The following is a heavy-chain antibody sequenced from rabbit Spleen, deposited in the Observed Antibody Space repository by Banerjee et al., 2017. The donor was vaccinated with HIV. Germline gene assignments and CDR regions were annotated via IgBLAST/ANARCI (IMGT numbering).Heavy chain of an antibody. CDR1: GFRFSFNNDYV. CDR3: ARDAGTSFSTYGMDL. CDR2: INSYTAKS. V-gene: IGHV1S45*01. D-gene: IGHD8-1*01. Sequence: QEQLVESGGGLVRPGASLTLTCKASGFRFSFNNDYVMCWVRQAPGKGLEWIACINSYTAKSVYATWAKGSFTISKTSSTTVTLQMTSLTVADTATYFCARDAGTSFSTYGMDLWGQGTLVTVS. J-gene: IGHJ6*01.